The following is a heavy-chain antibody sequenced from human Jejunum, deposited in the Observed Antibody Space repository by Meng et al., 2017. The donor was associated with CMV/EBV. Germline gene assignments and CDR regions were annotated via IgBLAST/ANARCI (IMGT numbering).Heavy chain of an antibody. CDR1: GFSVSSYA. V-gene: IGHV3-23*01. CDR3: ARPTYYSDGGDYYY. J-gene: IGHJ4*02. CDR2: ISSGGGAT. Sequence: SGFSVSSYAMSWVRQAPGKGLEWVSTISSGGGATYYADSVKGRLTISRDNSRNTLYLHMNSLRAEDTAVFYCARPTYYSDGGDYYYWGQGTLVTVSS. D-gene: IGHD3-22*01.